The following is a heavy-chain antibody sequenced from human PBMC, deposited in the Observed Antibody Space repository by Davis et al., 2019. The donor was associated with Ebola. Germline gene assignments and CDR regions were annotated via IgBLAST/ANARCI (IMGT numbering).Heavy chain of an antibody. J-gene: IGHJ4*02. CDR1: GYTFTSYD. Sequence: ASVKVSCKASGYTFTSYDINWVRQATGQGLEWMGWMNPNSGNTGYAQKFQGRVTMTRDTSISTAYMELSRLRSEDTAVYYCARAPTWSQINYYCFDYWGQGTQVTVSS. D-gene: IGHD3-10*01. CDR2: MNPNSGNT. V-gene: IGHV1-8*01. CDR3: ARAPTWSQINYYCFDY.